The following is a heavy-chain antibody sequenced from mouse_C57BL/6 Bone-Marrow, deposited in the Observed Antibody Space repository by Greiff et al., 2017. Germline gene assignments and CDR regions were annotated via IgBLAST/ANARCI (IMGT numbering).Heavy chain of an antibody. J-gene: IGHJ3*01. CDR1: GYTFTSYW. Sequence: QVQLQQPGAELVKPGASVKLSCKASGYTFTSYWMHWVKPRPGQGLEWIGMIHPNSGSTNYNEKFKSKATLTVDKSSSTAYMQLSSLTSEDSAVYSGASDGRLRRAWFAYWGQGTLVTVSA. V-gene: IGHV1-64*01. D-gene: IGHD2-4*01. CDR3: ASDGRLRRAWFAY. CDR2: IHPNSGST.